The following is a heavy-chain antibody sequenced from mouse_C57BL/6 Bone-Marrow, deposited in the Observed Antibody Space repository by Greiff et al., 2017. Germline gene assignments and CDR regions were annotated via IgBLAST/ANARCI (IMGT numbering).Heavy chain of an antibody. V-gene: IGHV5-16*01. Sequence: EVKLMESEGGLVQPGSSMKLSCTASGFTFSDYYMAWVRQVPEKGLEWVANINYDGSSTYYLDSLQSRFIISRDNAKNILYLQMSSLKSEDTATYYCARVVATDGWYFDVWGTGTTVTVSS. CDR3: ARVVATDGWYFDV. J-gene: IGHJ1*03. CDR2: INYDGSST. CDR1: GFTFSDYY. D-gene: IGHD1-1*01.